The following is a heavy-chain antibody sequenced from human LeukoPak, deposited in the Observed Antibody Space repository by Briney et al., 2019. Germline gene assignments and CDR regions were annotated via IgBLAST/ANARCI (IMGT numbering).Heavy chain of an antibody. V-gene: IGHV3-48*03. CDR3: ARDTSRGTSSCQRPNWFDP. Sequence: PGGSLRLSCAASGFTFSSYEMNCVRQAPGKGLEWVSYISSSGSTRYYADSVKGRFTISRDNTKNSLYLQMNSLRAEDTAVYYCARDTSRGTSSCQRPNWFDPWGQGTLVTVSS. J-gene: IGHJ5*02. CDR2: ISSSGSTR. CDR1: GFTFSSYE. D-gene: IGHD6-13*01.